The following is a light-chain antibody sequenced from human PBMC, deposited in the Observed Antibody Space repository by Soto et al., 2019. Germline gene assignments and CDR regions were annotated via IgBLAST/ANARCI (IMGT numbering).Light chain of an antibody. Sequence: EIVLTQSPDSLAVSLAERATIKCKSSQSVLHSPNNKNYLAWFQQRPGQPPSLLISWASARESGVPDRFSGSGSLTEFTLTINTLPRDDVAMYYCNQYRILPFTFGQGTRLEIK. V-gene: IGKV4-1*01. CDR2: WAS. CDR1: QSVLHSPNNKNY. CDR3: NQYRILPFT. J-gene: IGKJ5*01.